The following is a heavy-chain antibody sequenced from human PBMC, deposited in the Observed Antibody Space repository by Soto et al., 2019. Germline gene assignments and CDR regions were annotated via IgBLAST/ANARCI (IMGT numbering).Heavy chain of an antibody. CDR3: ARDYDSSGYYYQY. V-gene: IGHV4-61*08. D-gene: IGHD3-22*01. CDR1: GGSISSGGYS. J-gene: IGHJ4*02. Sequence: SETLSLTCTVSGGSISSGGYSWSWIRQHPGKGLEWIGYIFYSGSTYYNPSLKSRVTISVDTSKNQFSLKLSSVTAADTAVYYCARDYDSSGYYYQYWGQGTLVTVSS. CDR2: IFYSGST.